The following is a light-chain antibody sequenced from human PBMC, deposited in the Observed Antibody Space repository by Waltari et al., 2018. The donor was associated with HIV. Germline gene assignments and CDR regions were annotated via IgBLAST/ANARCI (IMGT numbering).Light chain of an antibody. V-gene: IGLV2-14*03. CDR2: DVN. J-gene: IGLJ1*01. Sequence: QSALTQPASVPGSLGQSINTSCSGLSRDLGHSHFVPWYQQNPDTVHRVMIYDVNMRPSGVFRRFSGCKSGATASLAISGLQAEDEAVYYCASHSTYTLLYVFGSGTELTVL. CDR3: ASHSTYTLLYV. CDR1: SRDLGHSHF.